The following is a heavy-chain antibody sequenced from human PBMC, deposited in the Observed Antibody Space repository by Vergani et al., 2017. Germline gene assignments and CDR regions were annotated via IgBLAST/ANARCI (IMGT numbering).Heavy chain of an antibody. CDR3: ARASRYSSGWYEVGFDP. D-gene: IGHD6-19*01. J-gene: IGHJ5*02. CDR1: GGPISSGGYY. V-gene: IGHV4-31*03. CDR2: IYYSGSP. Sequence: QVQLQESGPGLVKPSQTLSLTCTVSGGPISSGGYYWSWIGQHPGKGLEGIGCIYYSGSPDYNPSLKSRVTIAVDTSKHQFSLKQSSVTAADTAVYYCARASRYSSGWYEVGFDPWGQGTLVTVSS.